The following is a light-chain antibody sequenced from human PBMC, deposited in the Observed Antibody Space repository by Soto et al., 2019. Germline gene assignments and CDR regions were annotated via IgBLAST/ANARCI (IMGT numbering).Light chain of an antibody. CDR3: EQYGNPPQT. V-gene: IGKV3-20*01. CDR2: GAS. J-gene: IGKJ1*01. CDR1: QSLSNNIY. Sequence: EIVLTQSPGTLSLSPGERATLSCRASQSLSNNIYLAWYRQKPGQPPSPLIYGASSRATGIPNRFSGSGSGTDFTLTFGRLEPDDFAVYYCEQYGNPPQTFGQGTKVEIK.